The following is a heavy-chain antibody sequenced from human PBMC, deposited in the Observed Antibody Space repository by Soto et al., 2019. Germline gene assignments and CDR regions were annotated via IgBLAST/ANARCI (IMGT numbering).Heavy chain of an antibody. V-gene: IGHV1-18*01. CDR2: ISGYNGDT. CDR1: GYSFTTYG. J-gene: IGHJ6*02. CDR3: AREGPAPYYYYGMDV. Sequence: QVQLVQSGGEVKKPGASVKVSCKTSGYSFTTYGISWVRRAPGQGLEWMGWISGYNGDTHYAQKFQGRVPRTKDTSTSTADMELRSMRSDDTAVYYCAREGPAPYYYYGMDVWGQGTTVTVSS.